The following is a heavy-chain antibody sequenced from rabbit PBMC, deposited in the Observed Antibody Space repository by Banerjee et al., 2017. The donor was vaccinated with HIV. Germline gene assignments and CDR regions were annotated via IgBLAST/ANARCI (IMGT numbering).Heavy chain of an antibody. V-gene: IGHV1S47*01. D-gene: IGHD6-1*01. CDR1: GSDISSNA. CDR3: ARVGYAGYAYSAGMGL. CDR2: IYSSNGDK. Sequence: QEQLVESGGGLVQPEGSLTLTCKASGSDISSNAMCWVRQAPGKGLELIACIYSSNGDKWCASWVNGRFPISRSPSLNTVDLKMTSLTVADTATYFCARVGYAGYAYSAGMGLWGQGSLVTVS. J-gene: IGHJ4*01.